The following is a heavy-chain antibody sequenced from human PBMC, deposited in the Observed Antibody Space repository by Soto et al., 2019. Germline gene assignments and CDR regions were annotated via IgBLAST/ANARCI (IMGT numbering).Heavy chain of an antibody. CDR2: VNPSGGHT. Sequence: QVQLVQSGAEVNKPGASVKVSCKASGDTFTDYYIHWVRQAPGQGLEWMGTVNPSGGHTTYAQHFLGRMTMTRDTSTSTLYMELTSLTSEDTAVYYCARGGHVVVVTAALDSLGQGTLVTVSS. V-gene: IGHV1-46*01. CDR3: ARGGHVVVVTAALDS. CDR1: GDTFTDYY. D-gene: IGHD2-21*02. J-gene: IGHJ4*02.